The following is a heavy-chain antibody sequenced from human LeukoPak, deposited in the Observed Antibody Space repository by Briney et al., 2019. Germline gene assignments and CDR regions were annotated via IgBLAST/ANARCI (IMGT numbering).Heavy chain of an antibody. CDR3: AREGSWNRAFDY. CDR1: GGTFSSYA. D-gene: IGHD6-13*01. CDR2: IIPIFGTA. Sequence: ASVKVSCKASGGTFSSYAISWVRQAPGQGLEWMGGIIPIFGTANYAQKFQGRVTITTDESTSTAYMELSSLRSEDTAVYYCAREGSWNRAFDYWGQGTLVTVSS. V-gene: IGHV1-69*05. J-gene: IGHJ4*02.